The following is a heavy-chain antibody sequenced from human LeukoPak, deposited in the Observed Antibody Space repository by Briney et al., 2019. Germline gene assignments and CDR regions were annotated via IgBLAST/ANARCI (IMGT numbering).Heavy chain of an antibody. V-gene: IGHV1-69*04. J-gene: IGHJ6*02. CDR1: GGTFSSYA. CDR3: ARGTGCGGDCYSPYGMDV. Sequence: GASVKVSCKASGGTFSSYATSWVRQAPGQGLEWMGRIIPILGIANYAQKFQGRVTITADKSTSTAYMELSSLRSEDTAVYYCARGTGCGGDCYSPYGMDVWGQGTTVTVSS. D-gene: IGHD2-21*02. CDR2: IIPILGIA.